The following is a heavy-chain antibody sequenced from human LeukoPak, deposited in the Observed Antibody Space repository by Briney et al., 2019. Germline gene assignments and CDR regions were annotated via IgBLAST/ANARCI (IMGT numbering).Heavy chain of an antibody. J-gene: IGHJ4*02. Sequence: GGSLRLSCAASGFTFSTYSMNWVRQAPGKGLEWVSYISSISSGIYYADAVKGRFTISRDNGNNLLYLQMNSLRAEDTGVYYCARELPYFDCWGQGTLVTVSS. CDR1: GFTFSTYS. CDR2: ISSISSGI. V-gene: IGHV3-48*01. CDR3: ARELPYFDC.